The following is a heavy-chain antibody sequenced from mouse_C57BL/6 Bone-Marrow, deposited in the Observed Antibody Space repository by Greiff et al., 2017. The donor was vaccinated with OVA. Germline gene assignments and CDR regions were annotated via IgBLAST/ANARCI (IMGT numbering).Heavy chain of an antibody. D-gene: IGHD2-2*01. Sequence: DVKLVESVAELVRPGASVKLSCTASGFNIKNTYMHWVKQRPEQGLEWIGRIVPANGNTKYAPKFQGKATITADTSSNTAYLQLSSLTSEDTAIYYCARGIYGYDGYFDVWGTGTTVTVSS. CDR1: GFNIKNTY. CDR2: IVPANGNT. V-gene: IGHV14-3*01. J-gene: IGHJ1*03. CDR3: ARGIYGYDGYFDV.